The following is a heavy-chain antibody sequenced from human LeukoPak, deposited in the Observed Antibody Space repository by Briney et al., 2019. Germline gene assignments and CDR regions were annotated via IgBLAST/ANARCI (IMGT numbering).Heavy chain of an antibody. CDR1: GFTFTDYY. J-gene: IGHJ4*02. CDR3: ARGFVEWELSEDY. Sequence: PGGSLRLSCAASGFTFTDYYMTWIRQTPEKGLEWVSYISSSDSTRYYADSVKGRFTISRDNAKNSLYLQMNSLRAEDTAVYYCARGFVEWELSEDYWGQGTLVTVSS. CDR2: ISSSDSTR. V-gene: IGHV3-11*04. D-gene: IGHD1-26*01.